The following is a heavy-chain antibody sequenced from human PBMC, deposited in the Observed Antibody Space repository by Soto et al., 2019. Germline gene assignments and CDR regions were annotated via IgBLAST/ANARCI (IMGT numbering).Heavy chain of an antibody. D-gene: IGHD1-20*01. V-gene: IGHV3-30*18. CDR3: ANELPWYNWNAPIDY. CDR1: GCPFSSYG. J-gene: IGHJ4*02. CDR2: ISYDGSNK. Sequence: PGGSLRLSCAASGCPFSSYGMHWVRQAPGKGLEWVAVISYDGSNKYYADSVKGRFTISRDNSKNTLYLQMNSLRAEDTAVYYCANELPWYNWNAPIDYWGQGTLVTVSS.